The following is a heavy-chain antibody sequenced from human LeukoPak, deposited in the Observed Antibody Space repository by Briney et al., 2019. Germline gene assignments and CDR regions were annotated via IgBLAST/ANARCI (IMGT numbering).Heavy chain of an antibody. CDR1: GFTFSSYA. CDR2: ISYDGSNK. Sequence: GRSLRLSCAASGFTFSSYAMYWVRQAPGKGLEWVAVISYDGSNKYYADSVKGRFTISRDNSKNTLYLQMNSLRAEDTAVYYCARDNCSGGSCYFDYWGQGTLVTVSS. D-gene: IGHD2-15*01. V-gene: IGHV3-30-3*01. J-gene: IGHJ4*02. CDR3: ARDNCSGGSCYFDY.